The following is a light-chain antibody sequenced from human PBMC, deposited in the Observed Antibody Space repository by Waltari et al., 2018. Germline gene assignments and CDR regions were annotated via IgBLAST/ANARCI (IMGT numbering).Light chain of an antibody. CDR2: AAS. Sequence: DIQMTQSPSSLSARVGDTVTITCRASQTIKTYLSWYQQKPGKAPKLLIYAASSVLSGVPSRFGGSGSGTDFALTSSSHQPDDSVTYYCQKVYTTVTFGRGTRLEIK. V-gene: IGKV1-39*01. CDR3: QKVYTTVT. CDR1: QTIKTY. J-gene: IGKJ5*01.